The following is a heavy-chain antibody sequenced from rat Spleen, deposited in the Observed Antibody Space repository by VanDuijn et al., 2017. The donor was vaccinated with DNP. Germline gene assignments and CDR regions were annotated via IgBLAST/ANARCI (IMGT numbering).Heavy chain of an antibody. J-gene: IGHJ2*01. Sequence: VQLQESGPGLVKPSQTLSLTCTVSGFSLTTYGVGWVRQPPGKGLEWIAAISNGGSTYYNSPLKSRLSISRDTSKSQVFLKMNSLQTEDTGIYFCTRDRGTTVVTPFDYWGQGAMVTVSS. CDR2: ISNGGST. CDR3: TRDRGTTVVTPFDY. D-gene: IGHD1-1*01. CDR1: GFSLTTYG. V-gene: IGHV2S12*01.